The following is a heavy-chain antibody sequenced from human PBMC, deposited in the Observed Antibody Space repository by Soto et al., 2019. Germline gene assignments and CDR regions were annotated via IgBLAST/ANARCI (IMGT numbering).Heavy chain of an antibody. CDR3: ARAASGGRSAYYYYGMDV. CDR1: GFTFSSYD. D-gene: IGHD2-15*01. V-gene: IGHV3-13*01. Sequence: GGSLRLSCAASGFTFSSYDMHWVRQATGKGLEWVSAIGTAGDTYYPGSVKGRFTISRENAKNSLYLQMNSLRAGDTAVYYCARAASGGRSAYYYYGMDVWGQGTTVTVYS. CDR2: IGTAGDT. J-gene: IGHJ6*02.